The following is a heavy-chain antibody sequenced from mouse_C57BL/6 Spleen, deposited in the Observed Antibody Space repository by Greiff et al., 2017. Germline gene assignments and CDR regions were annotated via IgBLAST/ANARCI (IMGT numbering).Heavy chain of an antibody. CDR1: GFSLTSYG. Sequence: VQLQQSGPGLVQPSQSLSITCTVSGFSLTSYGVHWVRQSPGKGLEWLGVIWRGGSTDYNAAFMSRLSITKDNSKSQVFFKMNRLQADDTAIYYCAKSITTGYYYAMDYWGQGTSVTVSS. V-gene: IGHV2-5*01. J-gene: IGHJ4*01. CDR2: IWRGGST. CDR3: AKSITTGYYYAMDY. D-gene: IGHD2-4*01.